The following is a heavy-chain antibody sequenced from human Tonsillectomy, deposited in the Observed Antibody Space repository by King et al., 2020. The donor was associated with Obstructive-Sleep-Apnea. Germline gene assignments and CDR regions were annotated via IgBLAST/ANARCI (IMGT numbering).Heavy chain of an antibody. CDR2: ISPYNCNT. CDR3: AREGVAAAGTRRYTLGSGMDV. V-gene: IGHV1-18*04. J-gene: IGHJ6*02. Sequence: QLVQSGAEVKKPGASVKVSCKASGYTFTSYGISWVRRAPGQGLEWMGLISPYNCNTNYAQRFQGRVTMTIDTSASTAYMELRSLRSDDTAVYYCAREGVAAAGTRRYTLGSGMDVWGQGTTVTVSS. CDR1: GYTFTSYG. D-gene: IGHD6-13*01.